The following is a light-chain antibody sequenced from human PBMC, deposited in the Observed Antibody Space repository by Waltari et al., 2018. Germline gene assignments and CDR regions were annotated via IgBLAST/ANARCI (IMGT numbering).Light chain of an antibody. CDR2: EGN. Sequence: QSALTQPASVSGSPGQSSTISCTGTSRDVGGYNLVSWYQQHPGKAPKLIIYEGNKWPSGVSHRFSGSKSGNTASLTISGLQAEDEADYYCCSFAGSTTWVFGGGTTLTVL. CDR3: CSFAGSTTWV. V-gene: IGLV2-23*01. J-gene: IGLJ3*02. CDR1: SRDVGGYNL.